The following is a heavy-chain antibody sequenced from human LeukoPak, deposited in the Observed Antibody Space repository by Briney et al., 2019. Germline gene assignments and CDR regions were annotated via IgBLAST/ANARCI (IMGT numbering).Heavy chain of an antibody. V-gene: IGHV3-21*06. Sequence: GGSLRLSCAASGFTFRSYGMSWVRQAPGKGLEWVSTISGVGGRTYYADSVKGRFTISRDNAKNSLYLQMNGLRAEDTAVYYCARDGVSSRFDYWGQGTLVTVSS. CDR3: ARDGVSSRFDY. D-gene: IGHD6-6*01. CDR1: GFTFRSYG. J-gene: IGHJ4*02. CDR2: ISGVGGRT.